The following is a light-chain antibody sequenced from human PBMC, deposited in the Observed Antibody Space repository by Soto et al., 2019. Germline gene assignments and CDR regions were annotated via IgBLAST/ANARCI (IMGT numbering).Light chain of an antibody. CDR2: GVS. CDR1: QPVSSNF. Sequence: ELVLTQSPGTLSLSPGESAALSCRASQPVSSNFLAWYQQKPGQAPRLLIYGVSSRASGIPDRFSGSGSGTEFTLTINSLQSEDFAVYFCQQYDNLPLTFGPGTKVDIK. CDR3: QQYDNLPLT. J-gene: IGKJ3*01. V-gene: IGKV3-20*01.